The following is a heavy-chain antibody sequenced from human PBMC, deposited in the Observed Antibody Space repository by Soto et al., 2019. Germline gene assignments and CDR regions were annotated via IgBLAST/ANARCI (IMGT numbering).Heavy chain of an antibody. Sequence: QVQLVQSGAEVKTPGSSVEVSCKASGGIFSSFSITWVRQVPGHGLEWMGGIIPMTGTPNYAEKFQGRLTLTADASTRTAYLVLSSLKSGATAVCYCSRGRILPGATSWLDPWGQGTVVIVSS. D-gene: IGHD2-2*01. CDR2: IIPMTGTP. J-gene: IGHJ5*02. CDR3: SRGRILPGATSWLDP. CDR1: GGIFSSFS. V-gene: IGHV1-69*01.